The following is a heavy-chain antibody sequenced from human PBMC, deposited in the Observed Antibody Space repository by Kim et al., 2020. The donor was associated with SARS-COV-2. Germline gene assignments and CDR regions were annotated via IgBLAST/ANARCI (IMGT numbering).Heavy chain of an antibody. CDR3: ARVSEGVGADLDAFDI. CDR1: GFTFSSYA. CDR2: ISYDGSNK. V-gene: IGHV3-30-3*01. Sequence: GGSLRLSCAASGFTFSSYAMHWVRQAPGKGLEWVAVISYDGSNKYYADSVKGRFTISRDNSKNTLYLQMNSLRAEDTAVYYCARVSEGVGADLDAFDIWGQGTMVTVSS. J-gene: IGHJ3*02. D-gene: IGHD3-16*01.